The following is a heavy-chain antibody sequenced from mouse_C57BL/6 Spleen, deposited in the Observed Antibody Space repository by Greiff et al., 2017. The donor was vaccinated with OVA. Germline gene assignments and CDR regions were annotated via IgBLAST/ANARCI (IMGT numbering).Heavy chain of an antibody. CDR2: IDPSDSYT. Sequence: QVQLQQPGAELVRPGTSVKLSCKASGYTFTSYWMHWVKQRPGQGLEWIGVIDPSDSYTNYNQKFKGKATLTVDTSSSTAYMQLSSLTSEDSAVYYCARLSYYGHEDWFAYWGQGTLVTVSA. J-gene: IGHJ3*01. D-gene: IGHD1-1*01. CDR1: GYTFTSYW. V-gene: IGHV1-59*01. CDR3: ARLSYYGHEDWFAY.